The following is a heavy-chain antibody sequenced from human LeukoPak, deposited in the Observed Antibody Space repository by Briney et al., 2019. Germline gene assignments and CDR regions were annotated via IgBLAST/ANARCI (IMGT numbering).Heavy chain of an antibody. J-gene: IGHJ4*02. CDR1: GFTFDDYA. CDR3: AKGGFGELLISSGFDY. Sequence: GRSLRLSCAASGFTFDDYAKHWVRQAPGKGLEGVSGISWNSGRINYADSVKGRFTISRDNAKNSLYLQMNSLRAEDTALYYCAKGGFGELLISSGFDYWGQGTLVTVSS. D-gene: IGHD3-10*01. V-gene: IGHV3-9*01. CDR2: ISWNSGRI.